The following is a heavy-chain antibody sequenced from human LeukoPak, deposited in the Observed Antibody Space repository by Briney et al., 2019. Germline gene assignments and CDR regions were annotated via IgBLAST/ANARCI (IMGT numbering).Heavy chain of an antibody. CDR3: ARDRGIVLIRWSFDY. Sequence: PGGSLRLSCAASGFTFSSYAMHWVRQAPGKGLEWVAVISYDGSNKYYADSVKGRFTISRDNSKNTLYLQMNSLRAEDTAVYYCARDRGIVLIRWSFDYWGQGTLVTVSS. CDR1: GFTFSSYA. V-gene: IGHV3-30*04. D-gene: IGHD2-8*01. J-gene: IGHJ4*02. CDR2: ISYDGSNK.